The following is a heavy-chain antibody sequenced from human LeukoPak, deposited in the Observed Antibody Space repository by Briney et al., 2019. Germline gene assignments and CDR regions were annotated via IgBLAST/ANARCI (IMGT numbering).Heavy chain of an antibody. CDR3: ARSLEVDP. Sequence: PGGSLRLSCSASGFTFNSYPVHWVRQAPGKGLEWVSSISSTSTSINYADSVRGRFTISRDNAKNSLYLQMSSLRAEDTAVYYCARSLEVDPWGQGTLVTVSS. V-gene: IGHV3-21*01. CDR1: GFTFNSYP. J-gene: IGHJ5*02. CDR2: ISSTSTSI.